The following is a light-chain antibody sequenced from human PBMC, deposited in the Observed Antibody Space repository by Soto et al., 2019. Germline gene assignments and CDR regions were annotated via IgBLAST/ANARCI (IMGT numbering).Light chain of an antibody. CDR3: QQYFTSPWT. J-gene: IGKJ1*01. CDR2: WAS. V-gene: IGKV4-1*01. CDR1: QSILDRSKNKYY. Sequence: DIVMTQSPDSLAVSLGERATFNRKSSQSILDRSKNKYYLAWYQQKSGQPPKLLIYWASLREPGVPDRFTGSGSGTDFTLTISSLQAEDVAVYYCQQYFTSPWTFGQGTKVEI.